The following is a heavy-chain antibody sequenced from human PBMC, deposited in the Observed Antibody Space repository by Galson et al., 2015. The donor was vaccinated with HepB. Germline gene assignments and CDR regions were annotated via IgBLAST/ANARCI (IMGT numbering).Heavy chain of an antibody. CDR1: GFTFSNAW. J-gene: IGHJ3*02. CDR3: TTVLLPRGDAFDI. D-gene: IGHD2-2*01. V-gene: IGHV3-15*01. CDR2: IKSKTDGGTT. Sequence: SLRLSCAASGFTFSNAWMSWVRQAPGKGLEWVGRIKSKTDGGTTDYAAPVKGRFTISRDDSKNTLYLQMNSLKTEDTAVYYCTTVLLPRGDAFDIWGQGTMVTVSS.